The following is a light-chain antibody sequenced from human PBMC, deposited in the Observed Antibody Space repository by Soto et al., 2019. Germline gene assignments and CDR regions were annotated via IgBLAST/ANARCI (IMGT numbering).Light chain of an antibody. V-gene: IGKV1-33*01. Sequence: DIQLTQSPSSLSASVGDRVTITCQASQDINRYVNWYQQQLGKAPKLLMFDAATLESGVPSRFSGSGSGTEVTLTISSLQPEDFATYFCQQYDSLPPTFGGGTKVDIQ. CDR3: QQYDSLPPT. CDR1: QDINRY. J-gene: IGKJ4*01. CDR2: DAA.